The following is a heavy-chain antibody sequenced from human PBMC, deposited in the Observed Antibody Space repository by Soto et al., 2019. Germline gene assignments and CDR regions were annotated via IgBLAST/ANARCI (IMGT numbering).Heavy chain of an antibody. V-gene: IGHV3-9*01. J-gene: IGHJ6*02. CDR2: INWNSGSI. CDR3: AKDRGSGSYAANYYYYGMDV. Sequence: PGGSLRLSCAASVFTFSTFWMHWVRQAPGKGLEWVSGINWNSGSIGYADSVKGRFTISRDNAKTSLYLQMNSLRAEDTALYYCAKDRGSGSYAANYYYYGMDVWGQGTTVTVSS. CDR1: VFTFSTFW. D-gene: IGHD3-10*01.